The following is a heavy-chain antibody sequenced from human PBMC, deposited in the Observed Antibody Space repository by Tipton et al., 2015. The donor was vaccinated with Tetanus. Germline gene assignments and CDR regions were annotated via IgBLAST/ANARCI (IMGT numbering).Heavy chain of an antibody. D-gene: IGHD2/OR15-2a*01. CDR3: SSSPGNQYLAFFDY. CDR2: IYYSGST. CDR1: GDSINSGDYY. V-gene: IGHV4-30-4*01. J-gene: IGHJ4*02. Sequence: TLSLTCSVSGDSINSGDYYWSWIRQPPGKGLEWIGYIYYSGSTYYNPSLKSRVTISIDTSKNQFSLRLSSVTAADTAVYYCSSSPGNQYLAFFDYWGRRTLVTVSS.